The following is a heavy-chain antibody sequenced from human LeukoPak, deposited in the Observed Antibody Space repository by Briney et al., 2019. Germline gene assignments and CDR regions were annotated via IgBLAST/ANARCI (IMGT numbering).Heavy chain of an antibody. Sequence: PSETLSLTCIVSGGSISSSSYYWGWIRQPPGKGLEWIGSIYYSGSTYYNPSLKSRVTISVDTSKNQFSLKLRSVTAADTAVYCCARDRMGTVMVPIDYWGQGTLVTVSS. CDR3: ARDRMGTVMVPIDY. CDR2: IYYSGST. CDR1: GGSISSSSYY. D-gene: IGHD5-18*01. J-gene: IGHJ4*02. V-gene: IGHV4-39*07.